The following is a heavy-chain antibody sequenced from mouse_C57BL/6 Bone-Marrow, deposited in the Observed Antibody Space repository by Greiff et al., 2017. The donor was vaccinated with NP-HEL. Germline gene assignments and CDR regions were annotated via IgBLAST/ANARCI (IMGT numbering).Heavy chain of an antibody. CDR1: GYTFTSYW. J-gene: IGHJ3*01. D-gene: IGHD1-1*01. CDR2: INPSNGGT. Sequence: QVQLQQPGPELVKPGASVKLSCKASGYTFTSYWMHWVKQRPGQGLEWIGNINPSNGGTNYNEKFKSKATLTVYKSSSTAYMQLSSLTSEDSAVYYCARDVYGSSYGFAYWGQGTLVTVSA. CDR3: ARDVYGSSYGFAY. V-gene: IGHV1-53*01.